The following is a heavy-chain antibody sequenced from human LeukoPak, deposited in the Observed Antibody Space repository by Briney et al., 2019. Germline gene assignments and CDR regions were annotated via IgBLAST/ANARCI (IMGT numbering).Heavy chain of an antibody. CDR3: ARTGQQWLVAPYYFDY. Sequence: GESLQISCQGSGYSFTSYWIGWVRQMPGKGLEWMGIIYPGDSDTRYSPPFQGQVTISADKSISTAYLQWSSLKASDTAMYYCARTGQQWLVAPYYFDYWGQGTLVTVSS. CDR1: GYSFTSYW. J-gene: IGHJ4*02. V-gene: IGHV5-51*01. D-gene: IGHD6-19*01. CDR2: IYPGDSDT.